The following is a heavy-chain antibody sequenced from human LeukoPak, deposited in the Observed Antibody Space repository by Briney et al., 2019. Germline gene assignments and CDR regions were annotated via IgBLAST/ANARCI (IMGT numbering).Heavy chain of an antibody. Sequence: SETLSLTCAVYGGSFSGYYWSWIRQPPGKGMEWIGEINHSGSTNYNPSLKSRVTISVDTSKNQFSLKLSSVTAADTAVYHCARSMATIIFDYWGQGTLVTVSS. CDR3: ARSMATIIFDY. V-gene: IGHV4-34*01. CDR2: INHSGST. D-gene: IGHD5-24*01. J-gene: IGHJ4*02. CDR1: GGSFSGYY.